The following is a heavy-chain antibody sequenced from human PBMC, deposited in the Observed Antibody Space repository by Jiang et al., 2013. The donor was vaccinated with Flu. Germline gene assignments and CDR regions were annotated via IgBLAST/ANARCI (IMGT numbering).Heavy chain of an antibody. V-gene: IGHV6-1*01. CDR1: SNSAA. CDR2: TYYRSKWYN. D-gene: IGHD7-27*01. Sequence: SNSAAWNWIRQSPSRGLEWTGKTYYRSKWYNDYAVSVKSRITINPDTSKNQFSLQLNSVTPEDTAVYYCARDLTGDRYFDYWGQGTLVTVSS. CDR3: ARDLTGDRYFDY. J-gene: IGHJ4*02.